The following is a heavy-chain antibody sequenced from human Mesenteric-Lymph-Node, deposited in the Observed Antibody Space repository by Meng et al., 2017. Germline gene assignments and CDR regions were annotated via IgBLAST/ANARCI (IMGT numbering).Heavy chain of an antibody. CDR3: ARSRRIRIFGVVIIDRYYFDY. D-gene: IGHD3-3*01. CDR2: INPNSGGT. CDR1: GYTFTGYY. V-gene: IGHV1-2*06. Sequence: ASVKVSCKASGYTFTGYYMHWVRQAPGQGLEWMGRINPNSGGTNYAQKFQGRVTMTRDTSISTAYMELSRLRSDDTAVYYCARSRRIRIFGVVIIDRYYFDYWGQGTLVTVSS. J-gene: IGHJ4*02.